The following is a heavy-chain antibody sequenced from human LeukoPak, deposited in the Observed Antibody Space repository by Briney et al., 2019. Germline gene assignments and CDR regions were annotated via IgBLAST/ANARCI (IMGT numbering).Heavy chain of an antibody. CDR1: GGTFSSYA. V-gene: IGHV1-69*05. D-gene: IGHD5-12*01. Sequence: ASVKVSCKASGGTFSSYAISWVRQAPGQGLEWMGGIIPIFGTANYAQKFQGRVTITTDESTSTAYMELSSLRSEDTAVYYRARDSGKRGYSGSYDYWGQGTLVTVSS. J-gene: IGHJ4*02. CDR2: IIPIFGTA. CDR3: ARDSGKRGYSGSYDY.